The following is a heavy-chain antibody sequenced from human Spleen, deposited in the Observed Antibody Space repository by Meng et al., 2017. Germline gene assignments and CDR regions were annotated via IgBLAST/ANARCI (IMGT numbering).Heavy chain of an antibody. D-gene: IGHD2-21*01. CDR1: GGSISSDNW. V-gene: IGHV4-4*02. CDR3: TKNDFYCLGY. Sequence: GRLPEPGPGLVKPSGTLPLTCAVSGGSISSDNWWTWVRQPPGKGLEWIGEIYHSGSTNYNPSLKSRITISVDKPKNQFSLTLSSVTAADTAVYYCTKNDFYCLGYWGQGTLVTVSS. CDR2: IYHSGST. J-gene: IGHJ4*02.